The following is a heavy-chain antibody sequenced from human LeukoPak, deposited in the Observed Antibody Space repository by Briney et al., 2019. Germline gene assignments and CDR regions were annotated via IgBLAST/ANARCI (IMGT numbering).Heavy chain of an antibody. J-gene: IGHJ3*02. Sequence: SETLSLTCAVYGGSFSGYYWNWIRQPPGKGLEWIGEINHSGSTNYNSSLKSRVTISVDTSKNQFSLKLSSVTAADTAVYYCARDLIGVNAFDIWGQGTMVTVSS. CDR2: INHSGST. V-gene: IGHV4-34*01. CDR1: GGSFSGYY. CDR3: ARDLIGVNAFDI. D-gene: IGHD3-3*01.